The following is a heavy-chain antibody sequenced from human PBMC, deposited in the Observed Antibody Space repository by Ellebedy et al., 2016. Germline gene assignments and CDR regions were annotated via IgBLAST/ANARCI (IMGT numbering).Heavy chain of an antibody. CDR1: GSTFSSYS. D-gene: IGHD1-26*01. CDR2: ISSSSSYI. Sequence: GESLKISCAASGSTFSSYSMNWVRQAPGKGLEWVSSISSSSSYIYYADSVKGRFTISRDNAKNSLYLQMNSLRAEDTAVYYCARGKVGATQYYYGMDVWGKGTTVTVSS. J-gene: IGHJ6*04. V-gene: IGHV3-21*01. CDR3: ARGKVGATQYYYGMDV.